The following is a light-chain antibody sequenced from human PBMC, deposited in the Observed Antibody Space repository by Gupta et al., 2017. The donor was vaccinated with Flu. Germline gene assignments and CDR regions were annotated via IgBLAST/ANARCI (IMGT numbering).Light chain of an antibody. CDR1: NDVRGYNY. CDR2: DVS. J-gene: IGLJ3*02. Sequence: NDVRGYNYVSWYQQHPGKVPKLIIYDVSHRPSGVPDRFSGSKSGYTASLTISGLQSDDEADYYCCSYAGTNKWVFGGGTKLDVL. CDR3: CSYAGTNKWV. V-gene: IGLV2-11*03.